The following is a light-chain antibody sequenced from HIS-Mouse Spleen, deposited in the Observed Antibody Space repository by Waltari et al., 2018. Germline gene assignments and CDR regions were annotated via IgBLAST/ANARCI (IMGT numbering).Light chain of an antibody. CDR2: EVS. CDR1: SSDVGGYNY. J-gene: IGLJ2*01. Sequence: QSALTQPASVSGSPGQSITISCTGTSSDVGGYNYVSWYQQHPGKAPKHLIYEVSKRPSGVSKRFSGSKSGNTASLTNSGLQAEDGADYSCSSYTSSSTPYVVFGGGTKLTVL. CDR3: SSYTSSSTPYVV. V-gene: IGLV2-14*01.